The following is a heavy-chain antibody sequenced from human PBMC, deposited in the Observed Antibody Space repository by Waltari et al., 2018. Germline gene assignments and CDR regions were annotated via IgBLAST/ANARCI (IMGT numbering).Heavy chain of an antibody. J-gene: IGHJ3*02. V-gene: IGHV1-69*05. CDR2: IIGTFGAP. D-gene: IGHD6-19*01. CDR1: GGTLSSYA. Sequence: QVQLLQSGAEVKKPGSSVRVSCKASGGTLSSYAIRWVRQAPGKGLEWMGGIIGTFGAPNYEQKFQGRSTITTDESARTDYMELSSLRSDDTAVYFGATSSSGWYQDASDIWGHGILVTVS. CDR3: ATSSSGWYQDASDI.